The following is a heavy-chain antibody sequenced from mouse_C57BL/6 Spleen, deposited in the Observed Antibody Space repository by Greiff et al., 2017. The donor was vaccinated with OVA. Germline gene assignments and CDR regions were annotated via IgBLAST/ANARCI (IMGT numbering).Heavy chain of an antibody. CDR3: ARSGDSYRWFAY. CDR2: INPNNGGT. V-gene: IGHV1-18*01. D-gene: IGHD2-12*01. CDR1: GYTFTDYN. J-gene: IGHJ3*01. Sequence: VQLQQSGPELVKPGASVKIPCKASGYTFTDYNMDWVKQSHGKSLEWIGDINPNNGGTIYNQKFKGKATLTVDKSSSTAYMELRILTSEDTAVYYGARSGDSYRWFAYWGQGTLVTVSA.